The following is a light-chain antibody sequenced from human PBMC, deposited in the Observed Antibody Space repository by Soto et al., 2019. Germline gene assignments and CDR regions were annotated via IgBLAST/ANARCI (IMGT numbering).Light chain of an antibody. CDR2: GPS. CDR3: QHYNNWPPKT. V-gene: IGKV3-15*01. CDR1: QSVSSK. J-gene: IGKJ1*01. Sequence: EIVMTQSPATLSVSPGERATLSCRASQSVSSKLAWYQQKPGQAPRLLIYGPSTRATGIPARFSGGGSGTEFTLTISTLQSEDFAVYYCQHYNNWPPKTFGQGTRVEIK.